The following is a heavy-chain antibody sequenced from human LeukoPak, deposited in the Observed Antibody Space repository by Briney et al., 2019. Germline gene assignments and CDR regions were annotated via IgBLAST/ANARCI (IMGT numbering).Heavy chain of an antibody. Sequence: PSETLSLTCAVYGGSFSGYYWSWIRQPPGKGLEWIGEINHSGSTNYNPSLKSRVTISVDTSKNQFSLKLSSVTAADTAVYYCASRYDFWCGYYPLDYWGQGTLVTVSS. J-gene: IGHJ4*02. CDR2: INHSGST. CDR1: GGSFSGYY. V-gene: IGHV4-34*01. CDR3: ASRYDFWCGYYPLDY. D-gene: IGHD3-3*01.